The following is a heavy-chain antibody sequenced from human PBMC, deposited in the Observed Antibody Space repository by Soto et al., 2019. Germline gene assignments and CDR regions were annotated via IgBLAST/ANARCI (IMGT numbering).Heavy chain of an antibody. J-gene: IGHJ4*02. CDR3: SKRPRALLTFDY. Sequence: EVQLVDSGGGLVQPGGSLRLSCAASGFIFSNYVMSWVRQAPGKGLEWVSSISDSGGTSYYADSVKGRFTISRDKSKNALYLQINSLRAEDTARYYCSKRPRALLTFDYWGQGTLVTVSS. D-gene: IGHD1-26*01. CDR1: GFIFSNYV. V-gene: IGHV3-23*04. CDR2: ISDSGGTS.